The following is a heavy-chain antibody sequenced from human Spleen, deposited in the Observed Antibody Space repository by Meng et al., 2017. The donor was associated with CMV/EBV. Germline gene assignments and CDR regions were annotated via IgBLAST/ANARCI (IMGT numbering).Heavy chain of an antibody. Sequence: QGPLQGAGPGLVTPSESRSLTCTVSGASISSYYWGWIRRPAGKGLEWIGRIYTCGSTNYNPSLKSRVTMSVDTSKNQFSLKLSSVTAADTAVYYCARDLVAAAVGGGWFDPWGQGTLVTVSS. D-gene: IGHD6-13*01. CDR3: ARDLVAAAVGGGWFDP. J-gene: IGHJ5*02. CDR2: IYTCGST. CDR1: GASISSYY. V-gene: IGHV4-4*07.